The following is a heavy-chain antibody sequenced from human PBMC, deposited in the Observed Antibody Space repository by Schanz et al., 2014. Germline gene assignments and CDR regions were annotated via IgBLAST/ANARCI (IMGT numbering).Heavy chain of an antibody. J-gene: IGHJ5*02. Sequence: EVQLLESGGGLVQPGGSLRLSCAASRFTVTNAWMSWVRQAPGKGLEWLGRIKSKTDGETTDYAAPVKGRFSISRDDSQSTLYLQMNSLKIEDTAVYYCATASSPVREAGAGSSFHLWGQGTLVTVSP. CDR2: IKSKTDGETT. D-gene: IGHD6-13*01. CDR1: RFTVTNAW. V-gene: IGHV3-15*01. CDR3: ATASSPVREAGAGSSFHL.